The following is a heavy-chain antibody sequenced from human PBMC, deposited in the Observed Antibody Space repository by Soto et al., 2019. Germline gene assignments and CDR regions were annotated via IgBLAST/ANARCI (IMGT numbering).Heavy chain of an antibody. J-gene: IGHJ6*02. D-gene: IGHD3-3*01. CDR1: GFTFSSYW. V-gene: IGHV3-74*01. CDR3: ARDGPHYDFWSGYPPDTSYGMDV. CDR2: INSDGSST. Sequence: PGGSLRLSCAASGFTFSSYWMHWVRQAPGKGLVWVSRINSDGSSTSYADSVKGRFTISRDNAKNTLYLQMNSLRAEDTAVYYCARDGPHYDFWSGYPPDTSYGMDVWGQGTTVTVSS.